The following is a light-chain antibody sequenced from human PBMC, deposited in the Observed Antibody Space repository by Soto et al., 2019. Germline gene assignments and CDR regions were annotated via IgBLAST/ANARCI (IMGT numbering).Light chain of an antibody. CDR1: SSDVGSYDR. V-gene: IGLV2-18*01. CDR3: SLYTSSFTFV. Sequence: QSVLTQPPSVSGSPGQSVTISCTGTSSDVGSYDRVSWYQQPPGTAPKLMIYQVSNRPSGVPDRFSGSKSGNTASLTISGLQAEDERDYYCSLYTSSFTFVFGTGTKLTVL. CDR2: QVS. J-gene: IGLJ1*01.